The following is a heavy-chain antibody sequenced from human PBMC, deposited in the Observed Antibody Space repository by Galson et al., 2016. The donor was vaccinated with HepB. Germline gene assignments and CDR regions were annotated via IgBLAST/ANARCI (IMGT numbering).Heavy chain of an antibody. CDR3: ARQNYYYGMDV. V-gene: IGHV4-31*03. J-gene: IGHJ6*02. CDR2: IYYSGST. CDR1: GGSISSGGYY. Sequence: TLSLTCTVSGGSISSGGYYWSWIRQHPGKGLEWIGNIYYSGSTNYNPSLKSRLTISVDTSKYQLPLRLSSVPAADTAVYYCARQNYYYGMDVWGQGTTVTVS.